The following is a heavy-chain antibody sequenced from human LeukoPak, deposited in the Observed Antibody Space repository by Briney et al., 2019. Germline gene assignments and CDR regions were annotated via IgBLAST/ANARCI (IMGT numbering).Heavy chain of an antibody. Sequence: PGGSLRLSCAASGFTFSSYSMNWVRQAPGKGLEWVSSISSSSYYIFYADSVKGRFTISRDNAKNPLDLQMHSLRAEDTAVYFCARDHRGHDYPAWPDYWGQGTLVTVSS. D-gene: IGHD5-12*01. CDR1: GFTFSSYS. V-gene: IGHV3-21*01. CDR3: ARDHRGHDYPAWPDY. J-gene: IGHJ4*02. CDR2: ISSSSYYI.